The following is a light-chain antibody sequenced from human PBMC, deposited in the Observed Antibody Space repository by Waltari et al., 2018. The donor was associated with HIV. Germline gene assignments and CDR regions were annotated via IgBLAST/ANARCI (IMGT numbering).Light chain of an antibody. CDR3: QQSFSAAIT. Sequence: DIQMTQSPSSLSASVGDTVTITCRASQNINNYLNWYQQRPGKPPNLLIYGASSLQPGVPSRFSARASGANFTLTITRLQPEDFASYYFQQSFSAAITLGQGTRL. V-gene: IGKV1-39*01. CDR2: GAS. CDR1: QNINNY. J-gene: IGKJ5*01.